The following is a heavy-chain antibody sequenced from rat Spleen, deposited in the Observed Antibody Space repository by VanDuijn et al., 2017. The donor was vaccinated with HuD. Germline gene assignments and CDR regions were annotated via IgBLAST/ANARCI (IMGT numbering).Heavy chain of an antibody. Sequence: EVQLVESGGGLVQPGRSLKLSYAASGFTFINYGMAWVRQAPTRGLEWVATISYDGSSTYYRDSVKGRFTLSRVNAKNSLYLQMDSLRSEDTATYYCARQDLTNWFAYWGQGTLVTVSS. CDR2: ISYDGSST. V-gene: IGHV5-29*01. J-gene: IGHJ3*01. CDR1: GFTFINYG. CDR3: ARQDLTNWFAY.